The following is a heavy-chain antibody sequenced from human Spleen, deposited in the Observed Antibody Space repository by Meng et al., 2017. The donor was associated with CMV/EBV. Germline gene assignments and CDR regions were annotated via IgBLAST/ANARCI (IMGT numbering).Heavy chain of an antibody. J-gene: IGHJ5*02. Sequence: QITLKESGPTLVKPTQTLTLTCTFSGFSLSTSAMGVAWIRQPPGKALEWLGIVYWDGDRRYTPSLRSRLTITTDTSKNQVVLTMTNMDPADTATYYCAHRIQPWWFAPWSQGTLVTASS. CDR3: AHRIQPWWFAP. CDR1: GFSLSTSAMG. CDR2: VYWDGDR. V-gene: IGHV2-5*02.